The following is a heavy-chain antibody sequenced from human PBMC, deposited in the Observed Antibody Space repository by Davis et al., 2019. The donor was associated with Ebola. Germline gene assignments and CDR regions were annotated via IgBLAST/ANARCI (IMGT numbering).Heavy chain of an antibody. CDR1: GVTFGNYV. J-gene: IGHJ4*02. V-gene: IGHV3-9*01. CDR2: ISWNSGSI. D-gene: IGHD6-19*01. Sequence: SLKISCAVSGVTFGNYVMSWVRQAPGKGLEWVSGISWNSGSIGYADSVKGRFTISRDNAKNSLYLQMNSLRAEDTALYYCARYIEVAGYFDYWGQGTLVTVSS. CDR3: ARYIEVAGYFDY.